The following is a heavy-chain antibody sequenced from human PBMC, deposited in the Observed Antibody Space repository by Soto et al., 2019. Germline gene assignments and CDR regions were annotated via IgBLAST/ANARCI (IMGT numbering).Heavy chain of an antibody. Sequence: SETLSLTCTVSGGSISSYYWSWIRQPPGKGLEWIGYIYYSGSTNYNPSLKSRVTISVDTSKNQFSLKLSSVTAADTAVYYCARHGDDYGDYTLSYFDYWGQGTLVTVSS. CDR3: ARHGDDYGDYTLSYFDY. CDR1: GGSISSYY. V-gene: IGHV4-59*08. J-gene: IGHJ4*02. CDR2: IYYSGST. D-gene: IGHD4-17*01.